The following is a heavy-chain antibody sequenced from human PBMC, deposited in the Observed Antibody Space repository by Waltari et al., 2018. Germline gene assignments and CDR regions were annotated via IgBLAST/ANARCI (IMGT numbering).Heavy chain of an antibody. CDR2: LNHSGST. CDR3: ARHGTGGRGYSYGAALSGGFDI. J-gene: IGHJ3*02. V-gene: IGHV4-34*01. CDR1: GGSFSGYY. Sequence: QVQLQQWGAGLLKPSETLSLTCAVYGGSFSGYYWSWIRQPPGKGLEWIGELNHSGSTNDNPSLKSRVTISVDTSKNQFSLKLSSVTAADTAVYYCARHGTGGRGYSYGAALSGGFDIWGQGTMVTVSS. D-gene: IGHD5-18*01.